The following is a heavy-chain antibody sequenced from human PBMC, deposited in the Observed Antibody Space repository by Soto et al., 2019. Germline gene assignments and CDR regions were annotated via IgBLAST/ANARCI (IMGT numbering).Heavy chain of an antibody. CDR2: IYRNGYT. CDR3: TRGPSTSSIGTFAL. D-gene: IGHD6-6*01. V-gene: IGHV4-4*07. CDR1: WGPISSFM. Sequence: SETLSLTCNISWGPISSFMWNWIRQPAGKGLEWIGRIYRNGYTNYNPSLNSRVTMSVDTSKNQFSLQLTSVTAADTARYYCTRGPSTSSIGTFALWGKGTMVTVSS. J-gene: IGHJ3*01.